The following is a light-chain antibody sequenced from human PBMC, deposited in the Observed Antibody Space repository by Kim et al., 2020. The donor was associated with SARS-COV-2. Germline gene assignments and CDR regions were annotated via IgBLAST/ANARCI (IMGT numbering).Light chain of an antibody. CDR2: AAS. CDR3: QQSYSTPWT. CDR1: QSISSY. Sequence: APVGDRVTITCRARQSISSYFNWDQQKTGKAPKLLIYAASSLQSGVPSRFSGSGSVTDFTLTISSLQPEVIATYFCQQSYSTPWTFGQGTKGDIK. V-gene: IGKV1-39*01. J-gene: IGKJ1*01.